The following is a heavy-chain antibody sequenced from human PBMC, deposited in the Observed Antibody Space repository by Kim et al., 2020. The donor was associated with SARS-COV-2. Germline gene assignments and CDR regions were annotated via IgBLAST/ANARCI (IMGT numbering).Heavy chain of an antibody. CDR3: ARRGDFWSGYYYFDY. V-gene: IGHV4-34*01. J-gene: IGHJ4*02. Sequence: YLKSRGTISVDTSKNQFSLKLSSVTAADTAVYYCARRGDFWSGYYYFDYWGQGTLVTVSS. D-gene: IGHD3-3*01.